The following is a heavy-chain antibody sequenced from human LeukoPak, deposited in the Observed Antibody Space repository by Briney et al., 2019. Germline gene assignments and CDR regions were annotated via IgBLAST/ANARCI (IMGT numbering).Heavy chain of an antibody. CDR3: ARGLSGGYSGYGSYYYYMDV. J-gene: IGHJ6*03. CDR1: GYTFTSYD. CDR2: MNPNSGNT. D-gene: IGHD5-12*01. V-gene: IGHV1-8*01. Sequence: ASVKVSCTASGYTFTSYDINGVRQATGQGLEWMGWMNPNSGNTGYAQKFQGRVTMTRNTSISTAYMELSSLRSEDTAVYYCARGLSGGYSGYGSYYYYMDVWGKGTTVTISS.